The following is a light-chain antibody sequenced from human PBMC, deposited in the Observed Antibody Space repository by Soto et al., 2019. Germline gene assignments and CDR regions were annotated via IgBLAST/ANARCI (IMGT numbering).Light chain of an antibody. J-gene: IGKJ5*01. CDR1: HSLLQSNGYYY. CDR3: MQSLQTIT. V-gene: IGKV2-28*01. CDR2: LGS. Sequence: DIVMTQSPLSLPVTPGEPASISCRSSHSLLQSNGYYYLDWYLQKPGQSPQLLIYLGSHRASGVPDRFSGSGSGTDSTLRINRVEAEDVGVYYCMQSLQTITFGQGTRLEIK.